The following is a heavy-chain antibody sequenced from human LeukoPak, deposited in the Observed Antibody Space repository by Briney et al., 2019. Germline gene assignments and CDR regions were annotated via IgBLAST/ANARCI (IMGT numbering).Heavy chain of an antibody. V-gene: IGHV1-69*06. Sequence: SVKVSCKASGGLVNTYGITWVRQAPGQGPEWMGAIMPFFDTTHYAQKFQGRLRITADKYTTTSYMELFSLTSEDTAIYFCASDRYGGSKGDSWGQGTLVTVSS. CDR2: IMPFFDTT. D-gene: IGHD5-12*01. CDR3: ASDRYGGSKGDS. J-gene: IGHJ5*01. CDR1: GGLVNTYG.